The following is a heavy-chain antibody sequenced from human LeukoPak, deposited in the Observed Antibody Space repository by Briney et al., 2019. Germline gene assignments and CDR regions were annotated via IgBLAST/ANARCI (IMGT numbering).Heavy chain of an antibody. CDR1: GYTFTGYY. J-gene: IGHJ5*02. Sequence: ASVTVSCKASGYTFTGYYMHWVRQAPGQGLEWMGWINPNSGGTNYAQKFQGRDTMTRDTSISTAYMELSRLRSDDTAVYYCARDYDIMFDPWGQGTLVTVSS. CDR2: INPNSGGT. CDR3: ARDYDIMFDP. V-gene: IGHV1-2*02. D-gene: IGHD3-9*01.